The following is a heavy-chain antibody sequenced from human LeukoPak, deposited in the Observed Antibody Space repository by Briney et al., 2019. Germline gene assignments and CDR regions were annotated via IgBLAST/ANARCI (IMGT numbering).Heavy chain of an antibody. J-gene: IGHJ4*02. D-gene: IGHD4-17*01. CDR2: IYSGGST. Sequence: GRSLRLSRAASGFTVSSNYMSSVRQPPGKGMEWVSVIYSGGSTYYAASVKGRITIARHNSKNTLYLQMNGLRAEDTAVYYGASLAGDYGDYEAGYWGQGALVTVAS. CDR3: ASLAGDYGDYEAGY. V-gene: IGHV3-53*04. CDR1: GFTVSSNY.